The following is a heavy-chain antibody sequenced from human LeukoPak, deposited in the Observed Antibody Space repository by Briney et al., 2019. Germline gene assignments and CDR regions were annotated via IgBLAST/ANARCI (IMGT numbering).Heavy chain of an antibody. D-gene: IGHD1-1*01. CDR3: ARVGRRNDGYDY. Sequence: ASVKVSCKASGGTFSSYAISWVRQAPGQGLEWMGGIIPIFGTANYAQKFQGRVTITTDESTSTAYMELSSLRSEDTAVYYCARVGRRNDGYDYWGQGALVTVSS. V-gene: IGHV1-69*05. CDR1: GGTFSSYA. CDR2: IIPIFGTA. J-gene: IGHJ4*02.